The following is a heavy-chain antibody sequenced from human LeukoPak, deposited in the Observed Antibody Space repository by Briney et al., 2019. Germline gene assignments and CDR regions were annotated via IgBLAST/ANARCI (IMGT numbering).Heavy chain of an antibody. CDR1: GFTFSSYT. V-gene: IGHV3-21*01. D-gene: IGHD3-22*01. CDR3: ARGLGTTVTNEYYYDSSGYYDGGLDY. J-gene: IGHJ4*02. Sequence: PGGSLRLSCSASGFTFSSYTMNRVRQAPGKGLEWVSSISGRSTYIFYADSVKGRFTISRDNAKNSLSLQTNSLRAEDTAVYYCARGLGTTVTNEYYYDSSGYYDGGLDYWGQGTLVTVSS. CDR2: ISGRSTYI.